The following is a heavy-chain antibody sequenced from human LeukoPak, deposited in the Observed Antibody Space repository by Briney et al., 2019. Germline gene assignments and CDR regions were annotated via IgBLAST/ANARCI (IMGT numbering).Heavy chain of an antibody. CDR3: TTYCSGGSCYFFSRLRRGPDLDY. V-gene: IGHV3-15*01. CDR1: GFTFSNAW. D-gene: IGHD2-15*01. J-gene: IGHJ4*02. Sequence: PGGSLRLSCAASGFTFSNAWMSWVRQAPGKGLEWVGRIKSKTDGGTTDYAAPVKGRFTISRDDSKNTLYLQMNSLKTEDTAVYYCTTYCSGGSCYFFSRLRRGPDLDYWGQGTLVTVSS. CDR2: IKSKTDGGTT.